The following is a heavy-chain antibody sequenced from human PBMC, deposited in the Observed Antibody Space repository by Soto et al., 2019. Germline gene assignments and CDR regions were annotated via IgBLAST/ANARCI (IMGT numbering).Heavy chain of an antibody. V-gene: IGHV6-1*01. Sequence: KQSQTLSLTCAISGDSVSSNSAAWNWIRQSPSRSLEWLGRTYYRSKWDNDYAVSVTSRITINPNTSKNPFSLQLNSVTTEDTALYYCTRAPPLGGWELSRSYYYYGMDVWGQGTTVTVSS. J-gene: IGHJ6*02. D-gene: IGHD1-26*01. CDR3: TRAPPLGGWELSRSYYYYGMDV. CDR1: GDSVSSNSAA. CDR2: TYYRSKWDN.